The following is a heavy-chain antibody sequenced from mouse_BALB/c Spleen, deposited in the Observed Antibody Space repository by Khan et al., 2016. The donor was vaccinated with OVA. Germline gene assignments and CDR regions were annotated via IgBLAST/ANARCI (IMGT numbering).Heavy chain of an antibody. Sequence: VQLQQSGPELVKPGASVKMSCKASGYTFTSYVMHWVKQKPGQGLEWIGYINPYNDGTKYNDKFNGKATLTSDKSSSTAYMELSSLTSEDSAVYYCARRDYYGSSSFAYWGQGTLVTVSA. CDR2: INPYNDGT. CDR1: GYTFTSYV. V-gene: IGHV1S136*01. D-gene: IGHD1-1*01. CDR3: ARRDYYGSSSFAY. J-gene: IGHJ3*01.